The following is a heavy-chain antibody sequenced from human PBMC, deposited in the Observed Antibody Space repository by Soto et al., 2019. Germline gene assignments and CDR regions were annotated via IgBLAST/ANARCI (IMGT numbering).Heavy chain of an antibody. V-gene: IGHV1-69*01. Sequence: QVPLVQSGAEVKKPGASVTVSCKASGGTFSSYDIHWVRQAPGQGLEWMGGIIPMYGPAKYAQRVQGRVTITADESTTTVYMEMTSLKSQDTAVYSCARVTSMVRGVIYNGFDPWGHGTLVTVSS. CDR3: ARVTSMVRGVIYNGFDP. CDR2: IIPMYGPA. D-gene: IGHD3-10*01. J-gene: IGHJ5*02. CDR1: GGTFSSYD.